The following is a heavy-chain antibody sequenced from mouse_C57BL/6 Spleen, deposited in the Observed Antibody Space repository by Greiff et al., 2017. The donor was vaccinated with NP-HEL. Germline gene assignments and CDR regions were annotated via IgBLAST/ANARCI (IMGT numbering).Heavy chain of an antibody. CDR1: GFTFSSYG. J-gene: IGHJ3*01. V-gene: IGHV5-6*01. CDR2: ISSGGSYT. D-gene: IGHD2-1*01. CDR3: ARQPYGNSFAY. Sequence: EVKLVESGGDLVKPGGSLKLSCAASGFTFSSYGMSWVRQTPDKRLEWVATISSGGSYTYYPDSVKGRFTISRDNAKNTLYLQMSSLKSEDTAMYYCARQPYGNSFAYWGQGTLVTVSA.